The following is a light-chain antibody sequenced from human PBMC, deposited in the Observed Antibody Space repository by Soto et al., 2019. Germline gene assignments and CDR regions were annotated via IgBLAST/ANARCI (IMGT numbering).Light chain of an antibody. V-gene: IGKV1-12*01. CDR2: STS. J-gene: IGKJ1*01. CDR3: QQGSSFPRT. CDR1: QDISNW. Sequence: DIPMTQSPSSVSASVGARVTITCRASQDISNWLAWYQQKPGKAPKLLIYSTSSLLNGVPSRFSGSGSGTEFTLTITSLQPQDFATYYCQQGSSFPRTFGQGTKVEV.